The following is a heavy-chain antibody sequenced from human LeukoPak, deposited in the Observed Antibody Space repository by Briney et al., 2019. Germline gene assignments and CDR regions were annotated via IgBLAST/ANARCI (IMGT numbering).Heavy chain of an antibody. Sequence: PGGSLRLSCAASGFTVNTYAMGWVRQAPGKGLEWVSAISASCGNTYYPDSVKGRFTISRDNSKNTLYLQMNSLTVEDTALYYCAKRTAVPGPNFDFWGQGALVTVTS. CDR3: AKRTAVPGPNFDF. V-gene: IGHV3-23*01. CDR2: ISASCGNT. J-gene: IGHJ4*02. D-gene: IGHD2-2*01. CDR1: GFTVNTYA.